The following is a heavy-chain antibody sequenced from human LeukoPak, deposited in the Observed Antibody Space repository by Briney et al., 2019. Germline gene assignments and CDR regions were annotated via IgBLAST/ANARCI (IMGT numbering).Heavy chain of an antibody. CDR1: GGSISSYY. CDR3: ARGFGSGWYEVDY. J-gene: IGHJ4*02. D-gene: IGHD6-19*01. CDR2: IYYSGRT. V-gene: IGHV4-59*12. Sequence: SETLSLTCGVSGGSISSYYWSWIRQPPGEGVEWIGYIYYSGRTNYNPSLKSRVTISVDTSKNQFSLKLSSVTAADTDVYYCARGFGSGWYEVDYWGQGTLVTVSS.